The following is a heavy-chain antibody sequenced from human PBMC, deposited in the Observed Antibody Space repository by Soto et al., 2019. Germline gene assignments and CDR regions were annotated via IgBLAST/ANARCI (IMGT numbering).Heavy chain of an antibody. Sequence: GASVKVSCKASGGTFSSYTISWVRQAPGQGLEWMGRIIPILGIANYAQKFQGRVTITADKSTSTAYMELSSLRSEDTAVYYCARENSWQRSGDYAEYFQHWGQGTLVTVSS. CDR2: IIPILGIA. D-gene: IGHD3-10*01. CDR3: ARENSWQRSGDYAEYFQH. J-gene: IGHJ1*01. V-gene: IGHV1-69*04. CDR1: GGTFSSYT.